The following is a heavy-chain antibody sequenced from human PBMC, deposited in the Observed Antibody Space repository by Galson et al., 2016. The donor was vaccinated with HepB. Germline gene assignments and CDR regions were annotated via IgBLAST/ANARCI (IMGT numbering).Heavy chain of an antibody. CDR1: GYSFTNFY. CDR2: INPSRGST. CDR3: ARSRGAAATGGFDR. D-gene: IGHD3-10*01. V-gene: IGHV1-46*01. J-gene: IGHJ4*02. Sequence: SVKVSCKASGYSFTNFYIHWVRQAPGQGLEWMGLINPSRGSTNYAQKFQGRVTMSRDTSTSTVYMELSGLRSEDTADYFCARSRGAAATGGFDRWGQATLVIVSS.